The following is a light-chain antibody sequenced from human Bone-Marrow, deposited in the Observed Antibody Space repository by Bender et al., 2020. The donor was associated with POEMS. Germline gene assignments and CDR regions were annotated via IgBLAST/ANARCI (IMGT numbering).Light chain of an antibody. Sequence: FMLTQPHSVSESPGKTVTLSCTRSSGNIATNYVQWYQQRPGSAPSTIIFEDYQRPSGVPDRFSGSIDTSSNSASLTISGLRTEDEADYYCQSYDGSSWVFGGGTKLPVL. CDR2: EDY. CDR1: SGNIATNY. J-gene: IGLJ3*02. V-gene: IGLV6-57*04. CDR3: QSYDGSSWV.